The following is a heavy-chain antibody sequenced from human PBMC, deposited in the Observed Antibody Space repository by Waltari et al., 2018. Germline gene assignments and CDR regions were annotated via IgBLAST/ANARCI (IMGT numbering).Heavy chain of an antibody. CDR1: GFTFSSYS. CDR3: ASGYSYGWGVDY. D-gene: IGHD5-18*01. V-gene: IGHV3-21*01. J-gene: IGHJ4*02. CDR2: ISSSSSSI. Sequence: EVQLVESGGGLVKPGGSLRLSCAASGFTFSSYSMNWVGQAPGKGLEWVSYISSSSSSIYYADSVNGRFTISIDNAKNSLYLQMNSLRAEDTAVYYCASGYSYGWGVDYWGQGTLVTVSS.